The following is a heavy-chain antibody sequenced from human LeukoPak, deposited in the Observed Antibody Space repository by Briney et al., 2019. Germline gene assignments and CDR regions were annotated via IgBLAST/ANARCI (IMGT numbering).Heavy chain of an antibody. CDR2: ISGSGSTI. J-gene: IGHJ4*02. D-gene: IGHD6-19*01. V-gene: IGHV3-48*03. CDR3: ASSGWYVAFGDYFDY. CDR1: GFTFSSYE. Sequence: GGSLRLSCAASGFTFSSYEMNWVRQAPGKGLEWVSYISGSGSTIYYADSVKGRFTISRDNAKNSLYLQMNSLRAEDTAVYYCASSGWYVAFGDYFDYWGQGTLVTVSS.